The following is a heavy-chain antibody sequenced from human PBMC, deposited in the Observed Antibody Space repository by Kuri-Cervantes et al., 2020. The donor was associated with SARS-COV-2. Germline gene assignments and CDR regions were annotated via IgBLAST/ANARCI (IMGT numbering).Heavy chain of an antibody. CDR3: ARAKMGFLEWDNWFDP. CDR2: IYHSGST. V-gene: IGHV4-38-2*02. CDR1: GYSIRNGYY. Sequence: SETLSLTCSVSGYSIRNGYYWGWIRQPPGKGLEWIGSIYHSGSTYYNPSLKSRVTISVDTSKNQFSLKLSSVTAADTAVYYCARAKMGFLEWDNWFDPWGQGTLVTVSS. D-gene: IGHD3-3*01. J-gene: IGHJ5*02.